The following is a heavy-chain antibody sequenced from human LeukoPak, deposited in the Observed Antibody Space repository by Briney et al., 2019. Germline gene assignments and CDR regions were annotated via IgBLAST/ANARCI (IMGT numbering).Heavy chain of an antibody. CDR2: ISSASGTI. J-gene: IGHJ6*03. V-gene: IGHV3-48*03. CDR1: GFSFRSFE. D-gene: IGHD5-24*01. CDR3: ARVRLQNPVSRVHYYYYMDV. Sequence: PGGSLRLSCAASGFSFRSFEMSWVRQAPGKGLECIAYISSASGTIYHADSVKGRFTISRDNSKNTLYLQMNSLRAEDTAVYYCARVRLQNPVSRVHYYYYMDVWGKGTTVTVSS.